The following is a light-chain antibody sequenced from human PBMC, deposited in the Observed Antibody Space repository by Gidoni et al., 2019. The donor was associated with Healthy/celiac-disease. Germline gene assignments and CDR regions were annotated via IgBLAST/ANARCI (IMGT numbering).Light chain of an antibody. CDR1: SRDVGGYNY. CDR2: DFS. V-gene: IGLV2-11*01. J-gene: IGLJ3*02. CDR3: CSYAGSYV. Sequence: QSAQTSPRAVSGNTGQSVTISCTGTSRDVGGYNYVAWYQQHPGKAPKLMIYDFSKRPSGVPDLFSGSKSGNTASLTSSGLQSEDEADYYCCSYAGSYVFGGGTKLTVL.